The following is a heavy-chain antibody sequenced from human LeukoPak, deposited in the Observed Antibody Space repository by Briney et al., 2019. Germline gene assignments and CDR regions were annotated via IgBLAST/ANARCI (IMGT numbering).Heavy chain of an antibody. CDR2: IYYSGST. Sequence: SETLSLTCTVSGGSISSSSYYWGWIRQPPGKGLEWIGSIYYSGSTYYNPSLKSRVTISVDTSKNQFSLKLSSVTAADTAVYYCARLPSDDYGGSPYYYYYYMDVWGKGTTVTVSS. V-gene: IGHV4-39*01. CDR1: GGSISSSSYY. J-gene: IGHJ6*03. D-gene: IGHD4-23*01. CDR3: ARLPSDDYGGSPYYYYYYMDV.